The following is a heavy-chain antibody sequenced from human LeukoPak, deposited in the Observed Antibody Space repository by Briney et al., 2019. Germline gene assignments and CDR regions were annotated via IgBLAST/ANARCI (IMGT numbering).Heavy chain of an antibody. CDR3: ASPSYSSGWYVNYYYYGMDV. CDR2: IGTAGDT. V-gene: IGHV3-13*01. CDR1: GFTFSRYD. D-gene: IGHD6-19*01. Sequence: AGGSLRLSCAASGFTFSRYDMHWVRQVTGKGLEWVSSIGTAGDTYYPGSVKGRFTISRENAKNFLYLQMNSLRAGDTAVYYCASPSYSSGWYVNYYYYGMDVWGQGTTVTVSS. J-gene: IGHJ6*02.